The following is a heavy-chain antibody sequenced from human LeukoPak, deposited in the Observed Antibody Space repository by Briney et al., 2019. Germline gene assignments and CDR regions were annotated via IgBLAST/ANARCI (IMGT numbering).Heavy chain of an antibody. J-gene: IGHJ4*02. Sequence: GGSLRLSCAASGFTVSGNYMSWVRQAPGKGLEWVSVIYSGGSTYYADPVKGRFTISRDNSKNTLYLQMNSLRAEDTAVYYCARVKAPGEYYFDYWGQGTLVTVSS. CDR3: ARVKAPGEYYFDY. CDR1: GFTVSGNY. V-gene: IGHV3-53*01. D-gene: IGHD3-10*01. CDR2: IYSGGST.